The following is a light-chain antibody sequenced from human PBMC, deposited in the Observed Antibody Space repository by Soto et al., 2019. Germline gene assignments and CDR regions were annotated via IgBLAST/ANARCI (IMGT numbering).Light chain of an antibody. J-gene: IGLJ1*01. CDR1: SSDVGNYIF. CDR3: VSYTTSASYV. Sequence: QSALTQPASVSGSPGQSITISCTGTSSDVGNYIFVFWYRQHPGKAPKLMIYDINNRPSGVSNRFSGSKSGNTASLTISGLQAEDEADYYCVSYTTSASYVFGTGTQLTVL. CDR2: DIN. V-gene: IGLV2-14*01.